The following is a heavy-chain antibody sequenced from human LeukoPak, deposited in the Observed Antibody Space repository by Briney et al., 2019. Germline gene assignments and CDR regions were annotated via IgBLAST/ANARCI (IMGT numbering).Heavy chain of an antibody. CDR2: MGYSGSA. CDR1: GGSIGSNY. Sequence: PSETLSLTCSVSGGSIGSNYWNWIRQPPGKGLEWIGYMGYSGSADYNPSLKSRVTMSVDTSNNRFSLKVTSVTTADTAIYYCARSGVPTARFDSWGQGTLVTVSS. V-gene: IGHV4-59*01. CDR3: ARSGVPTARFDS. D-gene: IGHD1-1*01. J-gene: IGHJ4*02.